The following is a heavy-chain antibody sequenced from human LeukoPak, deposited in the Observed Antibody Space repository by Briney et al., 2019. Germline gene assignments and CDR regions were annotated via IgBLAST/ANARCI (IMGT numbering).Heavy chain of an antibody. Sequence: GASVKVSCKASGYTFTGYCMHWVRQAPGQGLEWMGWINPNSGGTNYAQKFQDRATMTRDTSIITAYMELRRLTSDDTAVYYCVRELQPPTQTTGYFDLWGRGTLVTVSS. CDR2: INPNSGGT. CDR1: GYTFTGYC. J-gene: IGHJ2*01. CDR3: VRELQPPTQTTGYFDL. D-gene: IGHD1-14*01. V-gene: IGHV1-2*02.